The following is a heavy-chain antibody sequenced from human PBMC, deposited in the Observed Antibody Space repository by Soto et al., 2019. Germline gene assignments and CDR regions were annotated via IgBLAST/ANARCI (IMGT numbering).Heavy chain of an antibody. D-gene: IGHD1-26*01. CDR2: ISAYNGNT. CDR1: GYTFTSYG. CDR3: ARVGATTSHYYYGMDV. J-gene: IGHJ6*02. Sequence: ASMKVSCKASGYTFTSYGISWVRQAPGQGLEWMGWISAYNGNTNYAQKLQGRVTMTTDTSTSTAYMELRSLRSDDTAVYYCARVGATTSHYYYGMDVWGQGTTVTVSS. V-gene: IGHV1-18*01.